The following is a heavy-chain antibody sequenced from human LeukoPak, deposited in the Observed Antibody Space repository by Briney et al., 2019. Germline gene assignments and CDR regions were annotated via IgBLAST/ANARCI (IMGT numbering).Heavy chain of an antibody. CDR3: ARGLRDSSWGPLGYFDY. Sequence: PSETLSLTCAVYGGSFSGYYWSWIRQPPGKGLEWIGEINHSGSTNYNPSLKSRVTISVDTSKNQFSLKLSSVTAADTAVYYCARGLRDSSWGPLGYFDYWGQGTLVTVSS. D-gene: IGHD6-13*01. V-gene: IGHV4-34*01. CDR1: GGSFSGYY. J-gene: IGHJ4*02. CDR2: INHSGST.